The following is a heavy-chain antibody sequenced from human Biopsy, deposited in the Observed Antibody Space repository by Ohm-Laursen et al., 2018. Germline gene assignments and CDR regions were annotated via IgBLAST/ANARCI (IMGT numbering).Heavy chain of an antibody. CDR2: IYYSGNT. V-gene: IGHV4-39*01. CDR3: ARQVDVWSGYVDY. J-gene: IGHJ4*02. Sequence: SDTLSLTCTVSGGSISDSTYHWGWIRQSPGKGLEWIGNIYYSGNTDYSPSLKSRVTISVDTSNNQFSLKLRSVTAADTAVYYCARQVDVWSGYVDYWGQGTLVAVSS. D-gene: IGHD3-3*01. CDR1: GGSISDSTYH.